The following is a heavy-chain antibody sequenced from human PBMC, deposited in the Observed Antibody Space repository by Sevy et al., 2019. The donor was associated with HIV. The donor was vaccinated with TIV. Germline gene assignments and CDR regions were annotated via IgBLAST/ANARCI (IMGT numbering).Heavy chain of an antibody. V-gene: IGHV1-2*06. D-gene: IGHD3-3*01. J-gene: IGHJ6*02. Sequence: ASVKVSCKASGYAFTGYYIHWVRQAPGQGLEWMGRINPISGGTDDPQKFQGRVTMSRDTSISTAYMDVTRLRSDDTAVYYCARAPTDFWTGGMDVWGQGTVVTVSS. CDR3: ARAPTDFWTGGMDV. CDR2: INPISGGT. CDR1: GYAFTGYY.